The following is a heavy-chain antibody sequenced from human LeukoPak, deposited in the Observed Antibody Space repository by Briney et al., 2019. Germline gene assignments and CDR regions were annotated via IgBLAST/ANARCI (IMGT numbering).Heavy chain of an antibody. J-gene: IGHJ4*02. CDR2: IYYST. V-gene: IGHV4-59*12. CDR3: ARGNILTGYCFDF. CDR1: GGSISNYY. Sequence: SETLSLTCTVSGGSISNYYWNWIRQPPGKGLEWIGYIYYSTSYNPSLKSRATISTDTSKNQFSLRLSSVTAADTAVYYCARGNILTGYCFDFWGQGALVTVSS. D-gene: IGHD3-9*01.